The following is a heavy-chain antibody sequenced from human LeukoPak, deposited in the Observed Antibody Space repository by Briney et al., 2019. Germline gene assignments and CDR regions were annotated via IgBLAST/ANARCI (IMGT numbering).Heavy chain of an antibody. J-gene: IGHJ4*02. V-gene: IGHV3-48*04. Sequence: GGSLRLSCAASGFTFSSYSMNWVRQAPGKGLEWVSYISSSSTIYYADSVKGRFTISRDNAKNSLYLQMNSLRAEDTAVYYCARGAYAHHYWGQGTLVTVSS. CDR1: GFTFSSYS. CDR3: ARGAYAHHY. D-gene: IGHD1-26*01. CDR2: ISSSSTI.